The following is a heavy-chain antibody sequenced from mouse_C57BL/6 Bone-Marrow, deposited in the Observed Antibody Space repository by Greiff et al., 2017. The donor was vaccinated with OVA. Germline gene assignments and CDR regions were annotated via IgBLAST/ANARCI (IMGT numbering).Heavy chain of an antibody. D-gene: IGHD4-1*01. J-gene: IGHJ3*01. CDR1: GYTFTSYW. CDR2: IYPGSGST. V-gene: IGHV1-55*01. Sequence: VQLQQPGAELVKPGASVKMSCKASGYTFTSYWITWVKQRPGHGLEWIGDIYPGSGSTNYNEKFKSKATLTVVTSSSTAYMQLSSLTSEDSAVYYCASAHWDAFAYWGQGTLVTVSA. CDR3: ASAHWDAFAY.